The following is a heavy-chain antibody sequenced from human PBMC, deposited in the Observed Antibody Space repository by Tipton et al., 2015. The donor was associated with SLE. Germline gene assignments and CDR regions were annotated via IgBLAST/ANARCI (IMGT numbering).Heavy chain of an antibody. CDR3: AREGEGWELLY. CDR1: GGSFSGYY. V-gene: IGHV4-34*01. D-gene: IGHD1-26*01. J-gene: IGHJ4*02. Sequence: TLSLTCAVYGGSFSGYYWGGIRQPPGKGLEWIGEINHSGSTNYNPSLKSRVTISVDTSKNQFSLKLTSVTAADTAVYYCAREGEGWELLYWGQGTLVTVSS. CDR2: INHSGST.